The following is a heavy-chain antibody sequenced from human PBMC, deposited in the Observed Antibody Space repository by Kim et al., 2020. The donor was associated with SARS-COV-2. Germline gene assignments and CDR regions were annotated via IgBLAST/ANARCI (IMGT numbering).Heavy chain of an antibody. Sequence: KFQGRVKITADESTSTAYMELSSLRSEDTAVYYCARDGSSPYYFYYGMDVWGQGTTVTVSS. CDR3: ARDGSSPYYFYYGMDV. V-gene: IGHV1-69*01. J-gene: IGHJ6*02. D-gene: IGHD6-13*01.